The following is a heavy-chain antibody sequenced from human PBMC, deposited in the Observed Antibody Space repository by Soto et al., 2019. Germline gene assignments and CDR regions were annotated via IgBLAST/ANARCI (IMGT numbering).Heavy chain of an antibody. CDR3: AKDQLYIRGVIHNWFDP. CDR1: GLTFSSYA. J-gene: IGHJ5*02. D-gene: IGHD3-10*02. V-gene: IGHV3-23*01. Sequence: EVPLLESGGGLIQPGGSLRLSCAASGLTFSSYAMSWVRQAPGKGLEWVSAISGSGGSTYYADSVKGRFTISRDNSKNTLYLQMNSLRAEDTALYYCAKDQLYIRGVIHNWFDPWGQGTLVTVSS. CDR2: ISGSGGST.